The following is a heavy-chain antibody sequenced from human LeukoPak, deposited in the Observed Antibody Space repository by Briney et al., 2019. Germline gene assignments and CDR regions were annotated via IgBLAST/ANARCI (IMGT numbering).Heavy chain of an antibody. CDR3: ARRRATVDYSMDV. J-gene: IGHJ6*03. CDR2: IYSGGDT. CDR1: GFTFSNYS. Sequence: PGGSLRLSCAASGFTFSNYSMSWVRQAPGKGLEWLTVIYSGGDTYYIDSVKGRFAISRDNSRNTVYLQMNSLRADDTAVYYCARRRATVDYSMDVWGKGTTVTVSS. V-gene: IGHV3-53*01. D-gene: IGHD1-26*01.